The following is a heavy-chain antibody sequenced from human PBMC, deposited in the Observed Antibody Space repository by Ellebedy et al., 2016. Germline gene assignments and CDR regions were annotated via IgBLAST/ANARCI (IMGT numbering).Heavy chain of an antibody. CDR1: GFDFSAYA. CDR3: AKCRHINGCLLDY. CDR2: ITGSGDRT. Sequence: GGSLRLSCAASGFDFSAYAMSWVRQAPGKGPEWVSTITGSGDRTNYADSVKGRFTISRDSSKNTLYLDMDSLRAEDTAIYYCAKCRHINGCLLDYWGQGTLVTVSS. J-gene: IGHJ4*02. D-gene: IGHD6-19*01. V-gene: IGHV3-23*01.